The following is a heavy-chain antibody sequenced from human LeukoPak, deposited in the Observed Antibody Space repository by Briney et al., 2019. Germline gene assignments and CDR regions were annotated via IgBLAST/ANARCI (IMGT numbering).Heavy chain of an antibody. J-gene: IGHJ4*02. CDR3: TKWSGFGDD. D-gene: IGHD3-10*01. CDR2: ISGSGDST. Sequence: GGSLRLSCAASGFTFGVNSMPWVRQPPGKGLEWVSGISGSGDSTFYAGSVKGRFTISRDNSRNTLYLQMSSLRPEDTAVYYCTKWSGFGDDWGQGTLVTVSS. V-gene: IGHV3-23*01. CDR1: GFTFGVNS.